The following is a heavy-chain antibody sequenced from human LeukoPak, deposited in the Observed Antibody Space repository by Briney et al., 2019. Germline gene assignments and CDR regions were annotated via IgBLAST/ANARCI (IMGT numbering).Heavy chain of an antibody. J-gene: IGHJ4*02. CDR2: ISAYNGNT. Sequence: ASVKVSCKASGYTFTSYGISWVRQAPGQGLEGMGWISAYNGNTNYAQKLQGRVTMTTDTSTSTAYMELRSLRSDDTAVYYCARDSRAYYDSSGYLYYFDYWGQGTLVTVSS. D-gene: IGHD3-22*01. CDR3: ARDSRAYYDSSGYLYYFDY. V-gene: IGHV1-18*01. CDR1: GYTFTSYG.